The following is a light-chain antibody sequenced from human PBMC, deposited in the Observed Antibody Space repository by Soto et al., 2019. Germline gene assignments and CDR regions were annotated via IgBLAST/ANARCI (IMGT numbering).Light chain of an antibody. V-gene: IGKV1-5*03. CDR2: KAS. CDR3: RHFNSYPLT. Sequence: DIQMTQAPSTLSASVGHRVTITCRASQSISSWLAWYQQKPGKATKLLINKASSLESGVPSRFSGSGSGTEFTLTISSLQPDDFATYYCRHFNSYPLTFGQGTKV. J-gene: IGKJ1*01. CDR1: QSISSW.